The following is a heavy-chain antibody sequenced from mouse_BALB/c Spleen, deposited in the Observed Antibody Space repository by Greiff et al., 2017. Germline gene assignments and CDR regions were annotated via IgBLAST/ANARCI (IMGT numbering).Heavy chain of an antibody. CDR2: INPSTGYT. J-gene: IGHJ4*01. Sequence: QVQLKESGAELAKPGASVKMSCKASGYTFTSYWMHWVKQRPGQGLEWIGYINPSTGYTEYNQKFKDKATLTADKSSSTAYMQLSSLTSEDSAVYYCARADSSVYYAMDYWGQGTSVTVSS. CDR1: GYTFTSYW. CDR3: ARADSSVYYAMDY. V-gene: IGHV1-7*01. D-gene: IGHD3-2*01.